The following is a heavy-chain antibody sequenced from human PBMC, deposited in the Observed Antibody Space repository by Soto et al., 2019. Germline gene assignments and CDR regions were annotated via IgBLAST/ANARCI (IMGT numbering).Heavy chain of an antibody. CDR1: GFTFSNSW. Sequence: PGGSLRLSCAASGFTFSNSWMHWVRQAPGKGLVWVSRINGDGSTNYADSVKGRFTISRDNAKNTLYLQMNSLRAEDTAMYYCARVDCTTIDCCGWGLGTLVTVSS. J-gene: IGHJ4*02. CDR3: ARVDCTTIDCCG. CDR2: INGDGST. V-gene: IGHV3-74*01. D-gene: IGHD2-8*01.